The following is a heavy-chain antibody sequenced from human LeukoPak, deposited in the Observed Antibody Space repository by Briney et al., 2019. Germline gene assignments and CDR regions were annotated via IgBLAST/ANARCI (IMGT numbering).Heavy chain of an antibody. CDR3: ARASWAYSPFDS. D-gene: IGHD2-21*01. Sequence: SETLFLTCTISGGSISNYYWNWIRQPPGKGLEWVGYIFYTGGTNYNPSLKSRVAISEDTSKNQFSLKLTSVTAADTAVYYCARASWAYSPFDSWGQGTLVTVSS. CDR1: GGSISNYY. J-gene: IGHJ4*02. V-gene: IGHV4-59*01. CDR2: IFYTGGT.